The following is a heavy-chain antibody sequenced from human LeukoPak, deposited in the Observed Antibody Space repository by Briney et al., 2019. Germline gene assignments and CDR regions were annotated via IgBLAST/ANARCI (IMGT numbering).Heavy chain of an antibody. CDR3: ARDVSSNYDFGDY. D-gene: IGHD4-11*01. Sequence: GGSLRLSCVASGLTVSSYSMNWVRQAPGKGLEWVSYISSSSSTIYYADSVKGRFTISRDNAKNSLYLQMNSLRAEDTAVYYCARDVSSNYDFGDYWGQGTLVTVSS. V-gene: IGHV3-48*01. J-gene: IGHJ4*02. CDR1: GLTVSSYS. CDR2: ISSSSSTI.